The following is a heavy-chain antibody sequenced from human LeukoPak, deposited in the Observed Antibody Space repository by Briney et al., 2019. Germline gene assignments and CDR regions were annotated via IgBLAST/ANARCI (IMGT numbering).Heavy chain of an antibody. CDR2: ISSHSSHI. Sequence: GGSLRLSCAASGFTFTSYSMDWVRQAPGKGLEWVSSISSHSSHIYYADSVKGRFTISRDNAKNSLFLQMNSLRAEDTAVYYCATGYRSAYSWDSWGQGTLVTVSS. D-gene: IGHD5-12*01. CDR3: ATGYRSAYSWDS. CDR1: GFTFTSYS. J-gene: IGHJ4*02. V-gene: IGHV3-21*01.